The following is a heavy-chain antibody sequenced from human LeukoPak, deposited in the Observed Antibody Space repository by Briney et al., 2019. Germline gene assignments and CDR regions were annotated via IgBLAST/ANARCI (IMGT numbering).Heavy chain of an antibody. CDR1: GFTFSDHY. Sequence: GGSLSLSCAASGFTFSDHYMDWVRQAPGKGLEWVGRTRNKANSYTTEYAASVKDRFTMSRDDSKNSVYLQMNSLKTEDTAVYYCARVGNSGGYYNPLDYWGQGTLVTVSS. J-gene: IGHJ4*02. V-gene: IGHV3-72*01. CDR2: TRNKANSYTT. CDR3: ARVGNSGGYYNPLDY. D-gene: IGHD3-22*01.